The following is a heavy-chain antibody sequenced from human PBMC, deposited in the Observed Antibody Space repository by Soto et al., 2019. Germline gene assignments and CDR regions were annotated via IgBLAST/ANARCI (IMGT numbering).Heavy chain of an antibody. J-gene: IGHJ5*02. Sequence: ASVKVSCKASGYTFTSYYMHWVRQAPGQGLEWMGIINPSGGSTSYAQKFQGRVTMTRDTSTSTVYMELSSLRSEDTAVYYCARDLVVAATPIGFDPWGQATLVTVSS. D-gene: IGHD2-15*01. CDR3: ARDLVVAATPIGFDP. CDR2: INPSGGST. CDR1: GYTFTSYY. V-gene: IGHV1-46*01.